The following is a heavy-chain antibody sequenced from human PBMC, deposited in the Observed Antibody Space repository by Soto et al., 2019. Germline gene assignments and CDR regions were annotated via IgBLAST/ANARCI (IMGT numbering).Heavy chain of an antibody. V-gene: IGHV5-10-1*01. J-gene: IGHJ6*02. CDR1: GYSFTSYW. CDR3: ARQITIFGVVYGMDV. D-gene: IGHD3-3*01. Sequence: PGESLKISCKGSGYSFTSYWISWVRQMPGKGLEWMGRIDPSDSYTNYSPSFQGHVTISADKSISTAYLQWSSLKASDTAMYYCARQITIFGVVYGMDVWGQGTTVTVSS. CDR2: IDPSDSYT.